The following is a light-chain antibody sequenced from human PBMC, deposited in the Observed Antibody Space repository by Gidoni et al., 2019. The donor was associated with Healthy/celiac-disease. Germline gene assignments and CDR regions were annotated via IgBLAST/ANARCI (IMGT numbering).Light chain of an antibody. CDR1: QGISSY. CDR3: QQYYSYSWT. Sequence: AIRITQSPSSLSASTGDRVTITCRASQGISSYLAWYQQKPGKAPELLIYAASTLQSGVPSRFSGSGSGTDFTLTISCLQSEDFATYYCQQYYSYSWTFGQGTKVEIK. V-gene: IGKV1-8*01. CDR2: AAS. J-gene: IGKJ1*01.